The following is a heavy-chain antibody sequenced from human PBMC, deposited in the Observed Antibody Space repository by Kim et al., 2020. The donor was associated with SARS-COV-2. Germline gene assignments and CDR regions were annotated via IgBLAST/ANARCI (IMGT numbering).Heavy chain of an antibody. J-gene: IGHJ4*02. CDR3: AKDWGCTNGVCLYYFDY. V-gene: IGHV3-23*01. Sequence: GGSLRLSCAASGFTFSSYAMSWVRQAPGKGLEWVSAISGSGGSTYYADSVKGRFTISRDNSKNTLYLQMNSLRAEDTAVYYCAKDWGCTNGVCLYYFDYWGQGTLVTVSS. D-gene: IGHD2-8*01. CDR2: ISGSGGST. CDR1: GFTFSSYA.